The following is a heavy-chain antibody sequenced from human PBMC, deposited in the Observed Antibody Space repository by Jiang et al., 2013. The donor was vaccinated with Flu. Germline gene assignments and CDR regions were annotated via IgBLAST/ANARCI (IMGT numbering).Heavy chain of an antibody. Sequence: GPGLVKPSETLSLTCTVSGGSISSYYWSWIRQPPGKGLEWIGYIYYSGSTNYNPSLKSRVTISVDTSKNQFSLKLSSVTAADTAVYYCARSGYSYGSFDYWGQGTLVTVSS. CDR2: IYYSGST. V-gene: IGHV4-59*13. CDR3: ARSGYSYGSFDY. D-gene: IGHD5-18*01. J-gene: IGHJ4*02. CDR1: GGSISSYY.